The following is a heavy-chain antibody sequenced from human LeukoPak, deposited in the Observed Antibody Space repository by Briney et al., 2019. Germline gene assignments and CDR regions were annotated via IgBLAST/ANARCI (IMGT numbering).Heavy chain of an antibody. Sequence: GGSLRLSCATSGFTFSSYWMHWVRQAPGKGLVWVSHINDDGRTTNYADSVKGRFTISRDNAKNTVYLQMSSLRAEDTAVYYCTRGREGNYGLFDSWGQGTLVTLSS. V-gene: IGHV3-74*01. CDR3: TRGREGNYGLFDS. J-gene: IGHJ4*02. CDR1: GFTFSSYW. D-gene: IGHD3-10*01. CDR2: INDDGRTT.